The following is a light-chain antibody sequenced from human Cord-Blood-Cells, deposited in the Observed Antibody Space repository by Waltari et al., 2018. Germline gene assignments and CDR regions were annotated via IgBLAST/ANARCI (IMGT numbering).Light chain of an antibody. V-gene: IGLV1-47*01. CDR3: AAWDDSLSGPV. Sequence: QSVLTQPPSASGTPGQRVTISCSGSSSNIGSNYVYWYQQLPGTAPTLLIYRTNQRPSGVPDRCSGSKSGTSASLAIGGLRSEDEADYYCAAWDDSLSGPVFGGGTKLTVL. CDR2: RTN. J-gene: IGLJ3*02. CDR1: SSNIGSNY.